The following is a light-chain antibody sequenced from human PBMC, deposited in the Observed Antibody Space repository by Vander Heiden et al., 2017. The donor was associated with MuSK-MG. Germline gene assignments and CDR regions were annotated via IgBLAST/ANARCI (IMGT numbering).Light chain of an antibody. CDR2: GAS. Sequence: EIVMTQSPATLSVSPGDSATLSCRARQSVSSNLVWYQQKPGQPPRLLMYGASTRATRRAARFSGSGSGTEFTLTISSLQSEDFAGYYCQQYNNWPPYTFGQGTKLEIK. V-gene: IGKV3D-15*01. CDR3: QQYNNWPPYT. J-gene: IGKJ2*01. CDR1: QSVSSN.